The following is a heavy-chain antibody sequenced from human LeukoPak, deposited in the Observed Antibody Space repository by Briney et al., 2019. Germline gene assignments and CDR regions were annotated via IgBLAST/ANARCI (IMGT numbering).Heavy chain of an antibody. V-gene: IGHV1-69*13. CDR3: ASSRDQNRLYSGYDFLCVDY. Sequence: SVKVSSKASGGTFSSYAISWVRQAPGQGLEWMGGIIPIFGTANYAQKFQGRVTITADESTSTAYMELSSLRSEDTAVYYCASSRDQNRLYSGYDFLCVDYWGQGTLVTVSS. J-gene: IGHJ4*02. CDR1: GGTFSSYA. CDR2: IIPIFGTA. D-gene: IGHD5-12*01.